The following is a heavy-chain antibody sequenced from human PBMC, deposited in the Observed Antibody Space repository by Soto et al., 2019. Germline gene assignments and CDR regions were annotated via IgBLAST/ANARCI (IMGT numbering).Heavy chain of an antibody. CDR1: GDSIRSSHDS. J-gene: IGHJ5*02. CDR3: ARGSDDYNSGRFYNGGWFDP. D-gene: IGHD3-10*01. Sequence: QLQLQESGPGLVRPTDTLSLTCTVSGDSIRSSHDSWGWSRQPPGKGLEWIGSTYYSGSTYIKASLKCRVTISIDTTKNQISLKLTSVTAADTAVYDCARGSDDYNSGRFYNGGWFDPWGQGTLVTVSS. CDR2: TYYSGST. V-gene: IGHV4-39*01.